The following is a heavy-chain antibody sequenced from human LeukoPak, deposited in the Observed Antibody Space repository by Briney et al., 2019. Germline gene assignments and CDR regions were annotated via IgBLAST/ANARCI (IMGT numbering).Heavy chain of an antibody. Sequence: SETLSLTCAVSGGSISSYYWSWIRQPPGKGLEWIGYFQYSGSTNYNPSLKSRVTISADTSKNQFSLKLSSVTTADTATYYCARTVRGDYVDYWGQGTLVTVSS. CDR3: ARTVRGDYVDY. D-gene: IGHD4-17*01. CDR2: FQYSGST. J-gene: IGHJ4*02. V-gene: IGHV4-59*01. CDR1: GGSISSYY.